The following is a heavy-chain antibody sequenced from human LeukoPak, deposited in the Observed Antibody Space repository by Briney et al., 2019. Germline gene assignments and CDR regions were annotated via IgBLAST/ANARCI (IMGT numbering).Heavy chain of an antibody. D-gene: IGHD7-27*01. Sequence: SETLSLTCAVYGGSFSGYYWSWIRQPPGKGLEWIGEINHSGSTNYNPSVKSRVTISVDTSKNQFSLKLISVTAADTAVYYCARLGLCLGMLDYWGQGTLVTVSS. J-gene: IGHJ4*02. CDR3: ARLGLCLGMLDY. CDR1: GGSFSGYY. V-gene: IGHV4-34*01. CDR2: INHSGST.